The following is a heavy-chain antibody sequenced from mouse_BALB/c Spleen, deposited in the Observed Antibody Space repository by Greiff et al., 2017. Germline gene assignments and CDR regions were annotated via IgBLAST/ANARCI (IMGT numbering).Heavy chain of an antibody. CDR1: GYTFTSYW. D-gene: IGHD1-2*01. V-gene: IGHV1-63*02. CDR2: IYPGGGYT. J-gene: IGHJ2*01. CDR3: ARRATAYYFDY. Sequence: QVQLQQSGAELVRPGTSVKISCKASGYTFTSYWLGWVKQRPGHGLEWIGDIYPGGGYTNYNEKFKGKATLTADTSSSTAYMQLSSLTSEDSAVYFCARRATAYYFDYWGQGTTLTVSS.